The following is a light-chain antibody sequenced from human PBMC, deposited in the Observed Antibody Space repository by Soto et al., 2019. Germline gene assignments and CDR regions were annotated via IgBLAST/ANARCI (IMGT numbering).Light chain of an antibody. CDR1: QNINKY. J-gene: IGKJ1*01. CDR2: AAS. Sequence: DIQMTQSPSSLSASLGDRVTITCRASQNINKYLNWYQHKPGKAPSLLIYAASSLHTGVPRRFSGSGAGTYFTLTIASLQHEDLATYYCQQTYSAPWTFGRGTKVEIK. CDR3: QQTYSAPWT. V-gene: IGKV1-39*01.